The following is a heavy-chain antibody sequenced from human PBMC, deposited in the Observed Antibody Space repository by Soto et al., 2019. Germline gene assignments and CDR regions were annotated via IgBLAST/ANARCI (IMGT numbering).Heavy chain of an antibody. CDR2: ISGSGSST. D-gene: IGHD3-16*01. CDR1: GIAFNSHT. Sequence: QTGGSLRLSCAASGIAFNSHTMYWVRQPHGKGLEWVSYISGSGSSTYYADSVKGRFTISRDNARNSLSLQMNGLRDEDTAVYYCARGRTDYAYFESWGQGTLVTVSS. J-gene: IGHJ4*02. CDR3: ARGRTDYAYFES. V-gene: IGHV3-48*02.